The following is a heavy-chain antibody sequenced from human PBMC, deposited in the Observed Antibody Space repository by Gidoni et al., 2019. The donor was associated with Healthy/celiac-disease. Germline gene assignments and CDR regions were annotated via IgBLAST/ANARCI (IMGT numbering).Heavy chain of an antibody. J-gene: IGHJ5*02. CDR2: ISGSGGST. D-gene: IGHD6-19*01. CDR3: AKEGHAAVAGGILLRFTKGNPNWFDP. CDR1: GFTFSSYA. V-gene: IGHV3-23*01. Sequence: EVQLLESGGGLVQPGGSLRLSCAASGFTFSSYAMSWFRQAPGTGLEWVSAISGSGGSTYYADSVKGRFTISRDNSKNTLYLQMNSLRAEDTAVYYCAKEGHAAVAGGILLRFTKGNPNWFDPWGQGTLVTVSS.